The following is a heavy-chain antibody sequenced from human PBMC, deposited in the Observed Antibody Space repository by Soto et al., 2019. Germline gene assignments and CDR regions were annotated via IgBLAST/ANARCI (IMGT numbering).Heavy chain of an antibody. J-gene: IGHJ6*02. CDR3: ARDGEHCDFWSGYYPYGMDV. CDR2: ISAYNGNT. CDR1: GYTFTSYD. D-gene: IGHD3-3*01. V-gene: IGHV1-18*01. Sequence: ASLKVCCKASGYTFTSYDISWVRQAPGQGLEWMGWISAYNGNTNYAQKLQGRVTMTTDTSTSTAYMELRSLRSDDTAVYYCARDGEHCDFWSGYYPYGMDVWGQGTTVTVSS.